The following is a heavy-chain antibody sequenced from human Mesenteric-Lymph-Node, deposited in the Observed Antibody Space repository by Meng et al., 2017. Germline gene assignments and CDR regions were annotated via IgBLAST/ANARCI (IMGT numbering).Heavy chain of an antibody. J-gene: IGHJ4*02. V-gene: IGHV3-53*02. Sequence: VQLVGNGGGLIQPGGSLRLSCEASGFTVSTNYMNWVRQAPGKGLKWVSVINADGGTYYADSVKGRFTISRDTSKNTLYLQMNSLRAEDTAVYYCARDRGQGGFFDYWGQGSLVTVSS. D-gene: IGHD3-16*01. CDR1: GFTVSTNY. CDR2: INADGGT. CDR3: ARDRGQGGFFDY.